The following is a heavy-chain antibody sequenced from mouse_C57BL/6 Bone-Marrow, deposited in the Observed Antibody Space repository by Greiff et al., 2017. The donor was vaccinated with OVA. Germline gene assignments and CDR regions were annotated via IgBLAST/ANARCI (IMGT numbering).Heavy chain of an antibody. J-gene: IGHJ4*01. CDR2: IRLKSDNYAT. CDR1: GFTFSNYW. CDR3: TMIYYDYDGVFYYAMDY. V-gene: IGHV6-3*01. D-gene: IGHD2-4*01. Sequence: EVKVEESGGGLVQPGGSMKLSCVASGFTFSNYWMNWVRQSPEKGLEWVAQIRLKSDNYATHYAESVKGRFTISRDDSKSSVYLQMNNLRAEDTGIYYCTMIYYDYDGVFYYAMDYWGQGTSVTVSS.